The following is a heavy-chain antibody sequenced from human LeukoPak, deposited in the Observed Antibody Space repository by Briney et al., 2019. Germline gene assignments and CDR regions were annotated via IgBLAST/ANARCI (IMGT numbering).Heavy chain of an antibody. Sequence: ASVKVSCKVSGYTLTELSMHWVRQAPGKGLEWMGGFDPEDGETIYAQKFQGRVTITADESTSTAYMELSSLRSEDTAVYYCARKYCSSTSCYKIRDWYFDLWGRGTLVTVSS. J-gene: IGHJ2*01. CDR3: ARKYCSSTSCYKIRDWYFDL. D-gene: IGHD2-2*02. CDR2: FDPEDGET. V-gene: IGHV1-24*01. CDR1: GYTLTELS.